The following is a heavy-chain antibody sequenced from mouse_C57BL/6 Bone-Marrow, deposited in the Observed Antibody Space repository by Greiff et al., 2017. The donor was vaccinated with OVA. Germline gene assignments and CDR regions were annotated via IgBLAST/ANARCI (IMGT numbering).Heavy chain of an antibody. Sequence: VQLQQPGDELVRPGSSVRLSCKASGYTFTSYWMHWVKQRPIQGLEWIGNIDPSDSETHYNQKFKDKATLTVDKSSSTAYMQLSSLTSEDSAVYYCVYWYFDVWGTGTTVTVSS. CDR2: IDPSDSET. V-gene: IGHV1-52*01. J-gene: IGHJ1*03. CDR1: GYTFTSYW. CDR3: VYWYFDV.